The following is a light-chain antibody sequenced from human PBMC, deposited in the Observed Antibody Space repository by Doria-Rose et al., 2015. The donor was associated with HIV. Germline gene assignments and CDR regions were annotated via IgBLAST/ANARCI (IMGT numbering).Light chain of an antibody. Sequence: QSVLIQPASVSGSPGQSITISCTGSSGDVGSYNLVSWYQQHSGKAPKLIIYEVSKRPSGVSNRFSGSKSGNTASLTISGLQAEDEADYYCCSYAGIRVFGGGTKLTVL. J-gene: IGLJ3*02. CDR3: CSYAGIRV. V-gene: IGLV2-23*02. CDR2: EVS. CDR1: SGDVGSYNL.